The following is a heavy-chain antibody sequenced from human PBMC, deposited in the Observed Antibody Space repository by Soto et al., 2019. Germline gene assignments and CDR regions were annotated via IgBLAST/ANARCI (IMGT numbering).Heavy chain of an antibody. Sequence: SETLSLTCTVSGGSISSYYWSWIRQPAGKGLEWIGRIYTSGSTNYNPSLKSRVTMSVDTSKNQFSLKLSSVTAADTAVYYCAGWAKRYSVSLGYYYGMDVWGQGTTVTVYS. CDR3: AGWAKRYSVSLGYYYGMDV. J-gene: IGHJ6*02. D-gene: IGHD2-15*01. CDR1: GGSISSYY. CDR2: IYTSGST. V-gene: IGHV4-4*07.